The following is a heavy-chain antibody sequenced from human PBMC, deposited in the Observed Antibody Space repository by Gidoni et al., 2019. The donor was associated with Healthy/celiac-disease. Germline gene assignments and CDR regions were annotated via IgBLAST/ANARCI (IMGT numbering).Heavy chain of an antibody. CDR1: GFTFDDYT. V-gene: IGHV3-43*01. CDR2: ISWDGGST. CDR3: ARGGGFWSGSQNWFDP. Sequence: EVQMVESGGVVVQPGGSLRLSCAASGFTFDDYTMHWVRQAPGKGLEWVSLISWDGGSTYYADSVKGRFTISRDNSKNSLYRQMNSLRTEDTALYYCARGGGFWSGSQNWFDPWGQGTLVTVSS. J-gene: IGHJ5*02. D-gene: IGHD3-3*01.